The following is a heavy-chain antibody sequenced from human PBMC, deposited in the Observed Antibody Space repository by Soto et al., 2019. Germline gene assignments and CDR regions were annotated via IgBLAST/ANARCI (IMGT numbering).Heavy chain of an antibody. Sequence: QVQPVQSGAEVKNPGASVRVSCKASGYTFTSYGITWVRQAPGQGLEWMGWISTVNGNTNYARNLQGRVTLTTDTSTTTAYMELRSLRSDDMAVYYCTRVVTGYYYMDVWGKGTTVTVSS. D-gene: IGHD2-21*02. J-gene: IGHJ6*03. CDR1: GYTFTSYG. V-gene: IGHV1-18*03. CDR2: ISTVNGNT. CDR3: TRVVTGYYYMDV.